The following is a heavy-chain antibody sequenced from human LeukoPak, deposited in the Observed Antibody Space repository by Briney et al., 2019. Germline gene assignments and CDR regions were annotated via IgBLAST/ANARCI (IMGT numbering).Heavy chain of an antibody. CDR1: GFTFSSYG. V-gene: IGHV3-30*18. D-gene: IGHD3-10*01. CDR2: ISYDGSNK. J-gene: IGHJ6*02. CDR3: AKDYYGSGSYFWRSDYYYGMDV. Sequence: GRSLRLSCAASGFTFSSYGMHWVRQAPGKGLEWVAVISYDGSNKYYADSVKGRFTISRDNSKNTLYLQMNSLRAEDTAVHYCAKDYYGSGSYFWRSDYYYGMDVWGQGTTVTVSS.